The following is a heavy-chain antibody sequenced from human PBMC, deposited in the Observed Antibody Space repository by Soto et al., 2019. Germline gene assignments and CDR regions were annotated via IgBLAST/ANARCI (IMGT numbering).Heavy chain of an antibody. CDR1: GFTFSSYA. J-gene: IGHJ3*02. Sequence: GGSLRLSCAASGFTFSSYAMSWVRQAPGKGLEWVSAISGSGGSTCYADSVKGRFTISRDNAKNTLYLQMNSLRAEDTAVYYCARGSITIFVVDPRYRLFDTWGQETILTVSS. CDR3: ARGSITIFVVDPRYRLFDT. CDR2: ISGSGGST. D-gene: IGHD3-3*01. V-gene: IGHV3-23*01.